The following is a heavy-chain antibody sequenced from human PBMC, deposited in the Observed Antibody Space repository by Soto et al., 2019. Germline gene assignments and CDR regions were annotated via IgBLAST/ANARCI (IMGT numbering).Heavy chain of an antibody. Sequence: PXEXLKISCRSTGYXFTKNLIVWVRHMPGKGLEWMGIIYPGDSETRYSPSLQGQVTISVDKSKKTAYLHWSSLNAPYTDIYYCFILYGAARRGFDYWGPGTLGTVS. CDR3: FILYGAARRGFDY. V-gene: IGHV5-51*01. CDR2: IYPGDSET. D-gene: IGHD2-8*01. J-gene: IGHJ4*02. CDR1: GYXFTKNL.